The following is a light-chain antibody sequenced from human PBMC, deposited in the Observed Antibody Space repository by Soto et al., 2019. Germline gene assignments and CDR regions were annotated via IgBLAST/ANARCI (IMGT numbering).Light chain of an antibody. CDR3: QQYGSSPT. Sequence: EIVMTQSPATLSVSPGERATLSCRASHSVSSNLGWYQQKPGQAPRLLIYGASSRATGIPDRFSGSGSGTDFTLTISRLEPEDFAVYYCQQYGSSPTFGQGTRLEIK. CDR2: GAS. CDR1: HSVSSN. V-gene: IGKV3-20*01. J-gene: IGKJ5*01.